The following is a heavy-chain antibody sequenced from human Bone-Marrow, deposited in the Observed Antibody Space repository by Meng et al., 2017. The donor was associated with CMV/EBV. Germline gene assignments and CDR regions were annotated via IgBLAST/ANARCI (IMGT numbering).Heavy chain of an antibody. CDR2: IFSNDEK. D-gene: IGHD6-6*01. V-gene: IGHV2-26*01. Sequence: SGPTLVKPTETLTLTCTVSGFSLSNARMGVSWIRQPPGKALEWLAHIFSNDEKSYSTSLKSGLTISKDTSKSQVVLTMTNMDPVDTATYYCARIEEYSSSSGNYYGMDVWGQGTTVTVSS. CDR3: ARIEEYSSSSGNYYGMDV. J-gene: IGHJ6*02. CDR1: GFSLSNARMG.